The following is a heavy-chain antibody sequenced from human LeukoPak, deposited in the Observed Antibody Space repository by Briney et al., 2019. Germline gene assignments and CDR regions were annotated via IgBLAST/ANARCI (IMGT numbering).Heavy chain of an antibody. D-gene: IGHD1-26*01. CDR2: FDPVEGDT. V-gene: IGHV1-24*01. Sequence: ASVKVSCKASGYTFTGYYMHWVRQAPGKGLEWMGGFDPVEGDTIYTQKFQGRVTMTEDTSTDTAYMELSSLRSDDAAVYYCAVTLEGRGRWEEIDYWGQGTLVTVSS. CDR3: AVTLEGRGRWEEIDY. J-gene: IGHJ4*02. CDR1: GYTFTGYY.